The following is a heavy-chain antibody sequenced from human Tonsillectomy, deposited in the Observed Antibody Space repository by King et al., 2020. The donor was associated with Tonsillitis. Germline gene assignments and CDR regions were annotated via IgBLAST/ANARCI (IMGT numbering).Heavy chain of an antibody. D-gene: IGHD1-26*01. CDR2: SWGSGGNT. CDR3: AKDSCAIYYPLGLNSMDV. J-gene: IGHJ6*02. Sequence: VQLVESGGGLVQPGGSLRLSCAASGLTFSSYALSWVRQAPGKGLEWVSTSWGSGGNTYYADSVKGRFTIPRDNPKNTMYLQMNSLRAEDTAVYYCAKDSCAIYYPLGLNSMDVWGQGTTVTVSS. CDR1: GLTFSSYA. V-gene: IGHV3-23*04.